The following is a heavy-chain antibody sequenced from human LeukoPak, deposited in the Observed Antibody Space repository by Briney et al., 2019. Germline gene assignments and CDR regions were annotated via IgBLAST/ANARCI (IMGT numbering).Heavy chain of an antibody. V-gene: IGHV3-66*02. J-gene: IGHJ6*03. CDR1: GFTVSSNY. CDR3: AREKIRRDYYYMDV. Sequence: GGSLRLSCAASGFTVSSNYMSWVRQAPGKGLEWVSVIYSGGSTYYADSVKGRFTISRDNSKNTLYLQMNSLRAEDTAVYYCAREKIRRDYYYMDVWGQGTLVTVSS. CDR2: IYSGGST.